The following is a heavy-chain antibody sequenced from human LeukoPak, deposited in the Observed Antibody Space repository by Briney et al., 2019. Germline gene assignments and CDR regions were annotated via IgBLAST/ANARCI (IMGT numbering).Heavy chain of an antibody. CDR1: GYTFTTYT. D-gene: IGHD3-16*01. V-gene: IGHV1-3*01. CDR2: INAGNGNT. Sequence: ASMKVSCKASGYTFTTYTMHWVRQAPGQRLEWMGWINAGNGNTRYSQKLQGRVTITRDTSASTAYMELSSLRSEDTAVYYCARGGSLGDYWGQGTLVTVSS. J-gene: IGHJ4*02. CDR3: ARGGSLGDY.